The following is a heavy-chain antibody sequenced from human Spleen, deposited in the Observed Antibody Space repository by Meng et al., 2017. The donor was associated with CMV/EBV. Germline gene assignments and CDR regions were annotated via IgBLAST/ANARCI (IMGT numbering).Heavy chain of an antibody. Sequence: ASVKVSCKASGYTFIFYYIHWMRQAPGQGLEWMGWMNPNNGVTSYGQKFEGRITMTGDSSINTAYMEVSGLRDDDTAMYYCARVDRAPDHWGQGTLVTVSS. V-gene: IGHV1-2*02. D-gene: IGHD2-2*03. CDR3: ARVDRAPDH. CDR1: GYTFIFYY. J-gene: IGHJ4*02. CDR2: MNPNNGVT.